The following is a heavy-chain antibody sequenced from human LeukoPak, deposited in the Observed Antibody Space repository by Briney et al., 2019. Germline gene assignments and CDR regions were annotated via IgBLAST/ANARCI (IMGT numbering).Heavy chain of an antibody. Sequence: SETLSLTCAVYGGSFSGYYWSWIRQPPGKGLEWIGEINHSGSTNYNPSLKGRVTISVDTSKNQFSLKLSSVTAADTAVYYCARGRPYYDFWSGYCCYFDYWGQGTLVTVSS. D-gene: IGHD3-3*01. CDR2: INHSGST. CDR1: GGSFSGYY. CDR3: ARGRPYYDFWSGYCCYFDY. J-gene: IGHJ4*02. V-gene: IGHV4-34*01.